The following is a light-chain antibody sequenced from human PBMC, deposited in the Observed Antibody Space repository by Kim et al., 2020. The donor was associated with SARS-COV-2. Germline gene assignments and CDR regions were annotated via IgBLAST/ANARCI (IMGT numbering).Light chain of an antibody. Sequence: ASVGDRGTITCRASQDIVKWLAWYQEKPGEAPKLLIYAASNLQGGVPSRFSGSGSGTDFTLIISSLQPEDFATYYCQQAHSFPLTFGGGTKVDIK. J-gene: IGKJ4*01. CDR1: QDIVKW. CDR2: AAS. CDR3: QQAHSFPLT. V-gene: IGKV1D-12*01.